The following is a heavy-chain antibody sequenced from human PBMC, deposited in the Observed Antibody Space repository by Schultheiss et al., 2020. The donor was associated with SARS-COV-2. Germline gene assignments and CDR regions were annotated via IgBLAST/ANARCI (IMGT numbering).Heavy chain of an antibody. Sequence: GGSLRLSCAASGFTFTNYGMHWVRQAPGKGLEWVAVIWYDGSNKYYADSVKGRFTISRDNSQNTMYLQMNSLRAEDTAVYYCAKDMSGGHLVPSSLYGVDVWGQGTTVTVSS. CDR2: IWYDGSNK. CDR1: GFTFTNYG. D-gene: IGHD3-3*02. CDR3: AKDMSGGHLVPSSLYGVDV. V-gene: IGHV3-30*02. J-gene: IGHJ6*02.